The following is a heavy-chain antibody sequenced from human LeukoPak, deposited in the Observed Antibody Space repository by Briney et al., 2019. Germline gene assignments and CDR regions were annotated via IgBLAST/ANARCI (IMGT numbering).Heavy chain of an antibody. CDR3: AKDEGVVPLRLRVPFDY. Sequence: ASVKVSCKASGYTFTSYDINWVRQATGQGLEWMGWMNPNSGNTGYAQKFQGRVTMTRNTSISTAYMELSSLRSEDTAVYYCAKDEGVVPLRLRVPFDYWGQGTLVTVSS. CDR1: GYTFTSYD. CDR2: MNPNSGNT. V-gene: IGHV1-8*01. D-gene: IGHD2-2*01. J-gene: IGHJ4*02.